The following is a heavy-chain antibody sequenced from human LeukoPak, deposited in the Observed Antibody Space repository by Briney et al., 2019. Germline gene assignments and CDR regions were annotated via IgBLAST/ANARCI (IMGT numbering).Heavy chain of an antibody. Sequence: SETLSLTCTVSGDSISSHYWSWIRQPPGKGLEWIGYIYYTGSTNYNPSLKSRVTISVDTSKNHFSLKLSSVTAADTAVYYCAREADSPKYSYGDFDYWGQGTLVTVSS. V-gene: IGHV4-59*11. J-gene: IGHJ4*02. D-gene: IGHD5-18*01. CDR2: IYYTGST. CDR1: GDSISSHY. CDR3: AREADSPKYSYGDFDY.